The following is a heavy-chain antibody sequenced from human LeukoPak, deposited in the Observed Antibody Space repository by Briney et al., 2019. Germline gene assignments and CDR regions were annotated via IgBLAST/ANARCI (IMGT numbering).Heavy chain of an antibody. CDR1: GFTFSSYW. J-gene: IGHJ4*02. Sequence: GGSLRLSCAASGFTFSSYWMSWVRQAPGKGLEWVANIKQDGSEKYYVDAVKGRFTISRDNAKNSLYLQMNSLRAEDTTVYYCARNLTGGSGSYWGQGTLVTVSS. CDR3: ARNLTGGSGSY. V-gene: IGHV3-7*04. CDR2: IKQDGSEK. D-gene: IGHD3-10*01.